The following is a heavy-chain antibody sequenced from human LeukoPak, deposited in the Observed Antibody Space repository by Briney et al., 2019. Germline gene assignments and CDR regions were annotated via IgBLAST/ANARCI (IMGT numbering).Heavy chain of an antibody. CDR1: GFTFSNYA. CDR3: AKKGAVTATGYFDY. CDR2: ITNSGGGT. Sequence: GGSLRLSCAASGFTFSNYAMSWVRQAPGKGLEWVSGITNSGGGTSYADSVKGRFTISRDNSKNTLYLQMNNLRAEDTAIYYCAKKGAVTATGYFDYWGQGTLVTVSS. V-gene: IGHV3-23*01. D-gene: IGHD2-21*02. J-gene: IGHJ4*02.